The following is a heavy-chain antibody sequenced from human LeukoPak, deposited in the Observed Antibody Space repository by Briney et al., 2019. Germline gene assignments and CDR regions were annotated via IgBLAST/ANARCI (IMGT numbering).Heavy chain of an antibody. CDR2: IYYSGST. CDR1: GGSISSSSYS. D-gene: IGHD3-22*01. Sequence: SETLSLTCTVSGGSISSSSYSWGWIRQPPGKGLEWIGTIYYSGSTYYNPSLKSRVTISEDTSTNQFSLNLSSVTAADTAVYYCARYASSGYYRYYFDYWGQGTLVTVSS. J-gene: IGHJ4*02. CDR3: ARYASSGYYRYYFDY. V-gene: IGHV4-39*01.